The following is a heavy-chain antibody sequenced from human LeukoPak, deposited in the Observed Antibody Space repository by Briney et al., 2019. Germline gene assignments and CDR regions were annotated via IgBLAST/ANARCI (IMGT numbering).Heavy chain of an antibody. CDR2: INHSGSA. J-gene: IGHJ4*02. CDR1: GGSFSGYY. V-gene: IGHV4-34*01. CDR3: ARGGYFDY. Sequence: PSETLSLTCAVYGGSFSGYYWSWIRQPPGKGLEWIGEINHSGSANYNPSLKSRVTISVDTSKNQFSLKLSSVTAADTAVYYCARGGYFDYWGQGTLVTVSS.